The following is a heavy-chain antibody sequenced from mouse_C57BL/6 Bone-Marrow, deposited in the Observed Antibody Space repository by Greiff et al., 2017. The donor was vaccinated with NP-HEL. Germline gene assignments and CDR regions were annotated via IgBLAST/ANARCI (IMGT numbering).Heavy chain of an antibody. Sequence: QVQLQQPGAELVKPGASVKMSCKASGYTFTSYWITWVKQRPGQGLAWIGDIYPGSGSTNYNEKFKSKATLTVDTSPSTAYMQLSSLTSEDSAVYYCAREGSYYGSSYWYFDVWGTGTTVTVSS. V-gene: IGHV1-55*01. CDR3: AREGSYYGSSYWYFDV. D-gene: IGHD1-1*01. J-gene: IGHJ1*03. CDR1: GYTFTSYW. CDR2: IYPGSGST.